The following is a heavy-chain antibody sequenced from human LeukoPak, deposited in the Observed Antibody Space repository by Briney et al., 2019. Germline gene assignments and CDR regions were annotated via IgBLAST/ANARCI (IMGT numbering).Heavy chain of an antibody. Sequence: GASVKVSCKASGYTFTSYYMHWVRQAPGQGLEWMGIINPSGGSTSYAQKFQGRVTMTRDTSTGTVYMELSSLRSEDTAVYYCARDGSSITMVRGVIDYWGQGTLVTVSS. D-gene: IGHD3-10*01. CDR1: GYTFTSYY. CDR3: ARDGSSITMVRGVIDY. V-gene: IGHV1-46*01. J-gene: IGHJ4*02. CDR2: INPSGGST.